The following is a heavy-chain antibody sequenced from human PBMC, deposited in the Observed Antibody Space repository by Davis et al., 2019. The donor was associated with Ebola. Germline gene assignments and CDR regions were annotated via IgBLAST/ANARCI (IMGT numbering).Heavy chain of an antibody. CDR2: IIPILGIA. D-gene: IGHD3-3*01. Sequence: SVKVSCKASGGTFSSYAISWVRQAPGQGLEWMGRIIPILGIANYAQKFQGRVTITADKSTSTAYMELSSLRSEDTAVYYCARDISSDFWSGYGNWFDPWGQGTLVTVSS. J-gene: IGHJ5*02. CDR1: GGTFSSYA. CDR3: ARDISSDFWSGYGNWFDP. V-gene: IGHV1-69*04.